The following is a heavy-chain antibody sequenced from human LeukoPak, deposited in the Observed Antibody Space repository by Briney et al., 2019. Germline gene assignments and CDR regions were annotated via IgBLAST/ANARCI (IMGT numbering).Heavy chain of an antibody. D-gene: IGHD3-10*01. Sequence: GGSLGLSCTVSGFTITNNWMYWVRQAPGRGLVWVSRIKMDERSAVYADSVKGRFIISRDNAKNTVYLQMNSLRADDTAVYYCATVFKGSSLQDYWGQGTLVTVSS. CDR3: ATVFKGSSLQDY. CDR1: GFTITNNW. J-gene: IGHJ4*02. CDR2: IKMDERSA. V-gene: IGHV3-74*03.